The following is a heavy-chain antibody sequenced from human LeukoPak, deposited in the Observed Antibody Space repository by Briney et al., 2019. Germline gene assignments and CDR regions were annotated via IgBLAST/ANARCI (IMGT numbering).Heavy chain of an antibody. J-gene: IGHJ4*02. Sequence: GGSLRLSCAASGFTFSTYCMHWVRQAPGKGLEWVAVIWYDGSNKYYADSVKGRFTISRDNSKNTLYLQMNSLRAEDTAVYYCARDGGIYSSGWYPGDYWGQGTLVTVSS. CDR1: GFTFSTYC. CDR3: ARDGGIYSSGWYPGDY. CDR2: IWYDGSNK. V-gene: IGHV3-33*01. D-gene: IGHD6-19*01.